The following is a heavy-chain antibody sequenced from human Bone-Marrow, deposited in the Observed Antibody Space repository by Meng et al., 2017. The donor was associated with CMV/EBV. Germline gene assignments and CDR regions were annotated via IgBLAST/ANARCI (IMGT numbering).Heavy chain of an antibody. Sequence: GECLKISCAASGFTFSSYAMSWVRQAPGKGLEWVSAISGSGGSTYYADSVKGRFTISRDNSKNTLYLPMNSLRAEDTAVYYCARDLLSTTCFDPWGQGTLVTVSS. CDR2: ISGSGGST. V-gene: IGHV3-23*01. CDR1: GFTFSSYA. J-gene: IGHJ5*02. D-gene: IGHD2/OR15-2a*01. CDR3: ARDLLSTTCFDP.